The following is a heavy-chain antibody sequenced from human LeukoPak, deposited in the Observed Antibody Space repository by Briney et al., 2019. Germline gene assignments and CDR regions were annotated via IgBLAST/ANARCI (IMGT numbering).Heavy chain of an antibody. CDR1: GFTFNSDA. V-gene: IGHV3-23*01. CDR2: ISGSGGST. D-gene: IGHD3-10*01. J-gene: IGHJ4*02. Sequence: WRSLRLSWAASGFTFNSDAMSWVRQAPGKGLEWVSAISGSGGSTYYADSVKGRFTISRDNSKNTLYLQMNSLRAEDTAVYYCAKEAVRENIWFGEILGGFDYWGQGTLVTVSS. CDR3: AKEAVRENIWFGEILGGFDY.